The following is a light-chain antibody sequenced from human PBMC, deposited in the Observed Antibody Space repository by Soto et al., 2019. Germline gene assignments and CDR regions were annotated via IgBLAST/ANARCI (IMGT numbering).Light chain of an antibody. V-gene: IGKV1-9*01. CDR2: AAS. J-gene: IGKJ4*01. CDR3: QQLNSYLSLT. Sequence: DIQLTQSPSFLSASVGDRVTITCQASQGISSYLAWYQQKPGKAPKLLIYAASTLQSGVPSRFSGSGSGTEFTLTISSLQPEDFATYYCQQLNSYLSLTFGGGTKVDI. CDR1: QGISSY.